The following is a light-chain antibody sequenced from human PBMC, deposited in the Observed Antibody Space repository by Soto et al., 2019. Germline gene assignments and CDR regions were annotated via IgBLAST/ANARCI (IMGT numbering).Light chain of an antibody. Sequence: QSALTQPASVSGSPGQSITISCSETSSGIGTYNYVSWYQQHPGKAPKLMIYEVSNRPSGVSNRFSGSKSGNTASLTISGLQAEDEADYYCSSYTSSSKVFGGGTKLTVL. CDR3: SSYTSSSKV. CDR2: EVS. J-gene: IGLJ3*02. V-gene: IGLV2-14*01. CDR1: SSGIGTYNY.